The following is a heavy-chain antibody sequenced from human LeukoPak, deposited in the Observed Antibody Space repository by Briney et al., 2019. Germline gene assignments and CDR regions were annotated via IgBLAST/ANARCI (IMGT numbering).Heavy chain of an antibody. V-gene: IGHV4-31*03. CDR2: IYYSGST. CDR1: GGSISSGGYY. D-gene: IGHD1-20*01. Sequence: SETLSLTCTVSGGSISSGGYYWSWIRQHPGKGLEWIGYIYYSGSTYYNPSLKSRVTISVDTSKNQFSLKLSSVTAADTAVYYCARAEITDYYFDYWGQGTLVTVSS. CDR3: ARAEITDYYFDY. J-gene: IGHJ4*02.